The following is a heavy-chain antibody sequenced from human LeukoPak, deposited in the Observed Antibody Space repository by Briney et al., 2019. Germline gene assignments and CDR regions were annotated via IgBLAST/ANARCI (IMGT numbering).Heavy chain of an antibody. CDR3: AKDRFGHTDQRPLAVDS. CDR1: GFNFNYYA. D-gene: IGHD3-10*01. Sequence: GGSLKLSCAASGFNFNYYAMTWVRQAPGKGLEWVSGIGGSGIRTYYADSVRGRFTISRDNSKNTLTLQLSSLRVEDTALYYCAKDRFGHTDQRPLAVDSWGQGTLVIVSS. CDR2: IGGSGIRT. J-gene: IGHJ4*02. V-gene: IGHV3-23*01.